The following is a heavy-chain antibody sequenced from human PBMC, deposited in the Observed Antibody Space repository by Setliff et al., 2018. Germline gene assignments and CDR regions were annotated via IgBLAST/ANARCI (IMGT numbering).Heavy chain of an antibody. CDR2: INHRGST. V-gene: IGHV4-34*01. CDR1: GGTFSDYH. J-gene: IGHJ5*02. Sequence: PSETLSLTCAAYGGTFSDYHWTWIRQSPEKGLEWIGEINHRGSTNYNPSLKSRVTISIDTSRDQFSLKLISMIAADTAVYYCARGRNIAARLLDPWGQGTLVTVSS. CDR3: ARGRNIAARLLDP. D-gene: IGHD6-6*01.